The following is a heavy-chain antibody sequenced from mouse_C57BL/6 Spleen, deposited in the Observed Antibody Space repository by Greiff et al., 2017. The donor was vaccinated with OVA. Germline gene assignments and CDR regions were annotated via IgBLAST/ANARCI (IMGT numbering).Heavy chain of an antibody. CDR1: GYTFTDYE. CDR3: TRGDDGSSYYFDY. J-gene: IGHJ2*01. Sequence: QVQLQPSGAELVRPGASVTLSCKASGYTFTDYEMHWVKQTPVHGLEWIGAIDPETGGTAYNQKFKGKAILTADKSSSTAYMELRSLTSEDSAVYYCTRGDDGSSYYFDYWGQGTTLTVSS. V-gene: IGHV1-15*01. D-gene: IGHD1-1*01. CDR2: IDPETGGT.